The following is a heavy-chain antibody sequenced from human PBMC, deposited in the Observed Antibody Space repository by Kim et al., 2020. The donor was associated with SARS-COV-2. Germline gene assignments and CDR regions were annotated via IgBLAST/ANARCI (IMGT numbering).Heavy chain of an antibody. CDR3: ARGLGYGAAAGTDSDWFDP. CDR1: GYTFTSYD. CDR2: MNPNSGNT. D-gene: IGHD6-13*01. V-gene: IGHV1-8*01. J-gene: IGHJ5*02. Sequence: ASVKVSCKASGYTFTSYDINWVRQATGQGLEWMGWMNPNSGNTGYAQKFQARVTMTRNTSISTAYMELSSLRSEDTAVYYCARGLGYGAAAGTDSDWFDPWGQGTLVTVSS.